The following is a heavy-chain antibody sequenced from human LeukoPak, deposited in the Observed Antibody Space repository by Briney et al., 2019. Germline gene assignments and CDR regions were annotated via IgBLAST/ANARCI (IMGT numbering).Heavy chain of an antibody. Sequence: GGSLRLSCAASGFPFSSYAMSWVRQAQGKGREWVSAICGSGGTTYYADSVKGRFTISRGNSKKKMYRQMNSLRAEDTAVYYCAKDTASSWWYFDLWGRGTLVTVSS. J-gene: IGHJ2*01. V-gene: IGHV3-23*01. CDR1: GFPFSSYA. CDR3: AKDTASSWWYFDL. CDR2: ICGSGGTT. D-gene: IGHD5-18*01.